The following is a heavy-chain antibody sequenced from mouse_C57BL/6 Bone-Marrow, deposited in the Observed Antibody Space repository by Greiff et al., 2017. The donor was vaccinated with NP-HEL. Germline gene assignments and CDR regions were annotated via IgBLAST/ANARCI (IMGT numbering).Heavy chain of an antibody. Sequence: VKLVESGPELVKPGASVKISCKASGYAFSSSWMNWVKQRPGKGLEWIGRIYPGDGDTNYNGKFKGKATLTADKSSSTAYMQLSSLTSEDSAVYVCARPKYPYAMDYWGQGTSVTVSS. D-gene: IGHD5-1*01. CDR1: GYAFSSSW. V-gene: IGHV1-82*01. J-gene: IGHJ4*01. CDR3: ARPKYPYAMDY. CDR2: IYPGDGDT.